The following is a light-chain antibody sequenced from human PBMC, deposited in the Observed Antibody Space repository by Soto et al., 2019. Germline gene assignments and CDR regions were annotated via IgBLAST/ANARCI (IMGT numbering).Light chain of an antibody. Sequence: EIVMTQSPATLSVSPGERATLSCRASQSVNINLAWYQQKPGQAPRLLIYGASTRATGIPARFSGSGSVTEFTLTISSLQSEDFAIYYCQQYNNLPRTFGQGTKVEIK. CDR1: QSVNIN. CDR2: GAS. V-gene: IGKV3-15*01. J-gene: IGKJ1*01. CDR3: QQYNNLPRT.